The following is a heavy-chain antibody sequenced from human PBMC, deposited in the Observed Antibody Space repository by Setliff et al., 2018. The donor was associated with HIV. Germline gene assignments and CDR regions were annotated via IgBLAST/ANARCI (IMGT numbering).Heavy chain of an antibody. D-gene: IGHD3-16*01. V-gene: IGHV4-34*01. CDR1: GGSFSGYY. CDR3: ARHRGAFRLDY. Sequence: PSETLSLTCAVYGGSFSGYYWSWIRQPPGKGLEWIGEINHSGSTNYNPSLKSRVTISVDTSKSHFSLRLSSVTAADTAVYYCARHRGAFRLDYWGQGTLVTVSS. CDR2: INHSGST. J-gene: IGHJ4*02.